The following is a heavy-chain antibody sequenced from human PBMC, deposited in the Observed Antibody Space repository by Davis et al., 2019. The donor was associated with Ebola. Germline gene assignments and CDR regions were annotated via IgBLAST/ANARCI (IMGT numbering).Heavy chain of an antibody. V-gene: IGHV1-24*01. CDR3: AGYFDWLFRGDYFDY. J-gene: IGHJ4*02. CDR1: GYTLTELS. D-gene: IGHD3-9*01. CDR2: FDPEDGET. Sequence: ASVKVSCKVSGYTLTELSMHWVRQAPGKGLEWMGGFDPEDGETIYAQKFQGRVTMTEDTSTDTAYMELSSLRSEDTAVYYCAGYFDWLFRGDYFDYWGQGTLVTVSS.